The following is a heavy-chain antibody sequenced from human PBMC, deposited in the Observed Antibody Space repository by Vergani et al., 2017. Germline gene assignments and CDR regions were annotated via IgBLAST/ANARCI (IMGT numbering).Heavy chain of an antibody. CDR3: AKDRRKLRFLEWLFDF. J-gene: IGHJ4*02. D-gene: IGHD3-3*01. V-gene: IGHV3-64D*06. CDR1: GFTFSNYA. CDR2: ISINGGST. Sequence: EVQLVESGGGLVQPGGSLRLSCSASGFTFSNYAMHWVRQAPGKGLEYVSAISINGGSTYYADSVKGRFTISRDNSKNTLYLQMSSLRTEDTAVYYCAKDRRKLRFLEWLFDFWGQGTLVTVSS.